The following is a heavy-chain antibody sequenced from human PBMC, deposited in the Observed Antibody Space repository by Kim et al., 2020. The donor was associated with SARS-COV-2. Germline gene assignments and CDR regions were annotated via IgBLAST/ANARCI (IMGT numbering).Heavy chain of an antibody. CDR1: GFSFPSFW. CDR3: AGGNLGGCYFGSPLHN. J-gene: IGHJ4*02. V-gene: IGHV3-7*01. CDR2: INQVASEK. Sequence: GESLKISCAASGFSFPSFWMSWVRQAPGKGLEWVANINQVASEKYYVDSVKGRFTISRDNAKNSLYLEMNSLRDEDTAVYYCAGGNLGGCYFGSPLHNWGQGTLVTVSS. D-gene: IGHD3-10*01.